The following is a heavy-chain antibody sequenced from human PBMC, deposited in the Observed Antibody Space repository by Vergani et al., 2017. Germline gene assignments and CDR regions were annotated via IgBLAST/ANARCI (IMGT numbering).Heavy chain of an antibody. CDR2: ISSSSSTI. CDR3: AGVGAFWSGYYTSGFDY. J-gene: IGHJ4*02. D-gene: IGHD3-3*01. CDR1: GFTFSSYN. Sequence: EVQLVESGGGLVQPGGSLRLSCAASGFTFSSYNMNWVRQAPGKGLEWVSYISSSSSTIYYADSVKGRFTISRDNAKNSLYLQMNSLRAEDTAVYYCAGVGAFWSGYYTSGFDYWGQGTRVTVSS. V-gene: IGHV3-48*04.